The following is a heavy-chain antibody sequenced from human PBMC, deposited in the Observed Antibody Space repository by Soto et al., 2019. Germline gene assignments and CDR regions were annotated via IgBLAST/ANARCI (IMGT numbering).Heavy chain of an antibody. CDR1: GGTFSRYT. D-gene: IGHD2-8*02. CDR2: IIPILDIP. CDR3: ASHFTGVLVLGTSPPGGDNYGWDV. J-gene: IGHJ6*02. Sequence: QVQLVQSGAEVKKPGSSVKVSCKASGGTFSRYTFTWVRQAPGQGLEWMGRIIPILDIPNYAQNFQGRVTITADKSTSTDYMELSSLTSDYTAVYYCASHFTGVLVLGTSPPGGDNYGWDVWGQGTTVTVSS. V-gene: IGHV1-69*02.